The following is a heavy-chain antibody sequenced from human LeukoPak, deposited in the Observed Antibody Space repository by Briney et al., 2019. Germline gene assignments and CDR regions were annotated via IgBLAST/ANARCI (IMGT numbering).Heavy chain of an antibody. CDR2: VSSTGST. CDR3: ARGVGSGWSDY. CDR1: GGSISGYY. V-gene: IGHV4-59*01. J-gene: IGHJ4*02. D-gene: IGHD6-19*01. Sequence: SETLSLTCTVSGGSISGYYWTWIRQSPGKGLEWIGYVSSTGSTNYTPSLKSRVTISIDTSKSQFSLMLTSVTAADTAVYYCARGVGSGWSDYWGQGALVTVSS.